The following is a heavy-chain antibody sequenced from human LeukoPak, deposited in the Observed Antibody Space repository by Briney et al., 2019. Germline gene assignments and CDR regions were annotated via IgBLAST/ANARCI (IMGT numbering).Heavy chain of an antibody. CDR2: INHSGST. CDR3: ARPTRPVREYSSSWYSYGMDV. V-gene: IGHV4-34*01. CDR1: GGSFSGYY. Sequence: PSETLSLTCAVYGGSFSGYYWGWIRQPPGKGLEWIGEINHSGSTNYNPSLKSRVTISVDTSKNQFSLKLSPVTAADTAVYYCARPTRPVREYSSSWYSYGMDVWGQGTTVTVSS. D-gene: IGHD6-13*01. J-gene: IGHJ6*02.